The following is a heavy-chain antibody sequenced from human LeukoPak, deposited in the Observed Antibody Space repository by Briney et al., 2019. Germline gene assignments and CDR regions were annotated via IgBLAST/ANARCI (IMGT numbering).Heavy chain of an antibody. CDR2: IHYSGST. CDR1: GGSIRNYY. CDR3: ARVPMTYYFDY. Sequence: SETLSLTCSVSGGSIRNYYWSWIRQPPGKGLEYIGYIHYSGSTNYSPSLKSRVAISVDTSKNQFSLKLSSVTAADTAVYYCARVPMTYYFDYWGQGTLVTVSS. J-gene: IGHJ4*02. V-gene: IGHV4-59*12.